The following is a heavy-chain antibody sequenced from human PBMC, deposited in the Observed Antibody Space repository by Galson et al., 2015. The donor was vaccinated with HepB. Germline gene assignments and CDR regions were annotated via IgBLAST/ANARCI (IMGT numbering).Heavy chain of an antibody. V-gene: IGHV3-21*06. CDR1: GFTFSSYG. D-gene: IGHD6-6*01. Sequence: SLRLSCAASGFTFSSYGMHWVRQAPGKGLEWVSSISSRSINIYYGDSVRGRFAISRDNAKNTLFLQMNSLRAEDTAVYYCARSIAVPITYFDYWGQGTLVTVSS. CDR3: ARSIAVPITYFDY. J-gene: IGHJ4*02. CDR2: ISSRSINI.